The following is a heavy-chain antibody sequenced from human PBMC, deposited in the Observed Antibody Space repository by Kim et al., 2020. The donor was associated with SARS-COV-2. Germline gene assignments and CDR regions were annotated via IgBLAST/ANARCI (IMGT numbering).Heavy chain of an antibody. CDR1: GYTFTSYG. CDR2: ISAYNGNT. CDR3: ARDREEMAYKLFDY. Sequence: ASVKVSCKASGYTFTSYGISWVRQAPGQGLEWMGWISAYNGNTNYAQKLQGRVTRTTDTSTSTAYMELRSLRSDDTAVYYCARDREEMAYKLFDYWGQGTLVTVSS. V-gene: IGHV1-18*01. D-gene: IGHD1-1*01. J-gene: IGHJ4*02.